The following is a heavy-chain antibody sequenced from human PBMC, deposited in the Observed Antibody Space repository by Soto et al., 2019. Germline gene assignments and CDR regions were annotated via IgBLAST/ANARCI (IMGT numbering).Heavy chain of an antibody. J-gene: IGHJ4*02. CDR3: ARGLGQYYDFWSAHFDY. CDR1: GFTFSSYS. D-gene: IGHD3-3*01. Sequence: EVQLVESGGGLVKPGGSLRLSCAASGFTFSSYSMNWVRQAPGKGLEWVSSISSSSSYIYYADSVKGRFTISRDNAKNSLYLQMNSLRAEDTAVYYCARGLGQYYDFWSAHFDYWGQGTLVTVSS. V-gene: IGHV3-21*01. CDR2: ISSSSSYI.